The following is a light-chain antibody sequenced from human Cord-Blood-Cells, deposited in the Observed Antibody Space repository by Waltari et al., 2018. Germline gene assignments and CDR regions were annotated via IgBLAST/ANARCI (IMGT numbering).Light chain of an antibody. CDR2: GAS. V-gene: IGKV3-15*01. CDR1: QSVSSN. J-gene: IGKJ4*01. CDR3: QQYNNWPLT. Sequence: ELVMMPAPATLSVSPGERATLSCRASQSVSSNLAWYQQKPGQAPRLLIYGASTRATGIPARFSGSGSGTEFTLTISSLQSEDFAVYYCQQYNNWPLTFGGGTKVEIK.